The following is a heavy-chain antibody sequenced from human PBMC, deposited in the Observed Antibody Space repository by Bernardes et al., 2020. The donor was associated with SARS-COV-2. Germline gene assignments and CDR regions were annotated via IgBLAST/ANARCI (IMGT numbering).Heavy chain of an antibody. CDR2: ISTNGRDT. CDR3: ARGAPGGYFYAFDF. D-gene: IGHD1-26*01. Sequence: GYLSPSCAASGFTFRRYAMHWVRPAPGKGLEYVSAISTNGRDTFYADSVKGRFTISRDNSKNTVYLQMGSLKSEDMAVYYCARGAPGGYFYAFDFWGQGTMVTVSS. V-gene: IGHV3-64*02. CDR1: GFTFRRYA. J-gene: IGHJ3*01.